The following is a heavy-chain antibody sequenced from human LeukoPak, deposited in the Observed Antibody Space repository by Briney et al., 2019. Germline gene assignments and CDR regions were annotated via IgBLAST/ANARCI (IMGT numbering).Heavy chain of an antibody. J-gene: IGHJ6*02. D-gene: IGHD3-10*01. CDR2: IKADGSET. CDR3: ASPYRGTMVRGHGMDV. V-gene: IGHV3-74*01. Sequence: EGSLRLSCEASGFTFSSYWMHWVRQAPGKGLVWVSRIKADGSETSYADSVEGRFTISRDNAKNTLYLQMNSLRDEDTAMYYCASPYRGTMVRGHGMDVWGQGTTVTVSS. CDR1: GFTFSSYW.